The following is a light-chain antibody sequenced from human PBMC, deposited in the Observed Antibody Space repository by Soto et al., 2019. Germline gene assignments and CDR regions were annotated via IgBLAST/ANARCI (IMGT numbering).Light chain of an antibody. Sequence: DIQMTQSPSSLSASLGYRVTITCQASHDIRFYLNWYQHKTGQAPKLLIYDASQLETGVPSKFSGSGSGTDFTFTINNLQAEDIGTYYCQHYNSLPITFGQGTRLEIK. CDR3: QHYNSLPIT. CDR2: DAS. J-gene: IGKJ5*01. V-gene: IGKV1-33*01. CDR1: HDIRFY.